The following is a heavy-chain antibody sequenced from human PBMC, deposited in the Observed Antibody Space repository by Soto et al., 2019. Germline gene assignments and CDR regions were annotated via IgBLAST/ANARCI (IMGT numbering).Heavy chain of an antibody. J-gene: IGHJ6*01. Sequence: SVKVSCKASGCTFSSYAISWVRHAPGQGLEWMGGIIPIFGTSNYAQKFQGRVTITADESTSTAYMELSSLRSEDTAVYYCAVKADGTGVGYYYYGMDVWGQGTTVTVSS. CDR1: GCTFSSYA. D-gene: IGHD6-13*01. CDR3: AVKADGTGVGYYYYGMDV. CDR2: IIPIFGTS. V-gene: IGHV1-69*13.